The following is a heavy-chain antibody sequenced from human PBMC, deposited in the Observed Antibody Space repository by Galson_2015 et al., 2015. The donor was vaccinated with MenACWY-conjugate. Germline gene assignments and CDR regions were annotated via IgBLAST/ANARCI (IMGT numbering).Heavy chain of an antibody. J-gene: IGHJ4*02. D-gene: IGHD3-3*02. CDR2: MYYSGSA. CDR3: ARGVNLASMAGY. Sequence: SESLSLTCAVSGGSITSSYWSWIRQPPGKGLEWIGYMYYSGSANYNPSLTSRVTISVDTSKNQFSLTMTSVTAADTAVYYCARGVNLASMAGYWGQGTLVTVSS. CDR1: GGSITSSY. V-gene: IGHV4-59*01.